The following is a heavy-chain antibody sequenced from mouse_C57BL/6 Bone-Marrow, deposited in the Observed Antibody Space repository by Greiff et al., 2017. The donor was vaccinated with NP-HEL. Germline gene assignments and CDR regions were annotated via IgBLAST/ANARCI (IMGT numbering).Heavy chain of an antibody. CDR3: TRTAQAFFDY. V-gene: IGHV5-9-1*02. J-gene: IGHJ2*01. CDR2: ISSGGDYI. Sequence: DVMLVESGEGLVKPGGSLKLSCAASGFTFSSYAMSWVRQTPEKRLEWVAYISSGGDYIYYADTVKGRFTISRDNARNTLYLQMSSLKSEDTAMYYCTRTAQAFFDYWGQGTTLTVSS. CDR1: GFTFSSYA. D-gene: IGHD3-2*02.